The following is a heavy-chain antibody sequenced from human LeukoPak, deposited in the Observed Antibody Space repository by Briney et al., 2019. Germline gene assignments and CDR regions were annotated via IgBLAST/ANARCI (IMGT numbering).Heavy chain of an antibody. CDR3: VRGSTLRHYQY. CDR1: GGSISTSSYY. V-gene: IGHV4-39*01. Sequence: SETLSLTCTVSGGSISTSSYYWGWIRQPPGKGLEWIGSIYYSGSTYYNPSLKSRVTVSVDTSKNQFSLKLSSVTAADTAVYYCVRGSTLRHYQYWGQGTLVTVSS. D-gene: IGHD3-16*01. CDR2: IYYSGST. J-gene: IGHJ4*02.